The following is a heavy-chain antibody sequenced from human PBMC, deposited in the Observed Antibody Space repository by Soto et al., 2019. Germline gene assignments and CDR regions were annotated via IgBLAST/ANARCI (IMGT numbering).Heavy chain of an antibody. Sequence: PSETLSLTCTVSGGPINNYYWSWIRQPAGKGLEWLGRIYTSGSTNYNPSLKSRLSMSIDKSKNHFSLRLTSVTAADTAVYYCARLSISWYYFDYWGPGTLVTVSS. D-gene: IGHD6-13*01. J-gene: IGHJ4*02. CDR2: IYTSGST. V-gene: IGHV4-4*07. CDR3: ARLSISWYYFDY. CDR1: GGPINNYY.